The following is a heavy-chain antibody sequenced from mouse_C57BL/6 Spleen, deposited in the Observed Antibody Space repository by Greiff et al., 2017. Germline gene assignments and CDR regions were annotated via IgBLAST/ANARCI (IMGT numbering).Heavy chain of an antibody. D-gene: IGHD2-1*01. J-gene: IGHJ2*01. CDR1: GFNIKDYY. Sequence: VQLQQSGAELVKPGASVKLSCTASGFNIKDYYMHWVKQRTEQGLEWIGRIDPEDGEPKYAPKFQGKATITADTSSNTAYLQLSSLTSEDTAVYYCARSTTASYYFDYWGQGTTLTVSS. CDR2: IDPEDGEP. V-gene: IGHV14-2*01. CDR3: ARSTTASYYFDY.